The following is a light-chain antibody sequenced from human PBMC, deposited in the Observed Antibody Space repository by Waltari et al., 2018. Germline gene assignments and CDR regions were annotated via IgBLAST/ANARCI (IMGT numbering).Light chain of an antibody. J-gene: IGKJ4*01. CDR1: QSVTSDH. Sequence: VLTQSPGTLSLSPGESAPLSCRASQSVTSDHLAWYQQKPGQAPRFLMYEASNRVAGIPDRFSGSGSGTDFTLAISRVEPEDFAVYYCQQYGTAPHTFGGGTKVEL. CDR2: EAS. CDR3: QQYGTAPHT. V-gene: IGKV3-20*01.